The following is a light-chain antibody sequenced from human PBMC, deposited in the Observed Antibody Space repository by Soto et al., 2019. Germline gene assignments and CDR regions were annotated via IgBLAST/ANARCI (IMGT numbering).Light chain of an antibody. CDR3: QQYYNLPIT. Sequence: DIQMTQSPSSLSASVGDRVTITCQASQDISNYLNWYQQKPGKAPKLLIYDASTLETWVPSRFSGSGSGTHFTFTISSLQPEDIATYYCQQYYNLPITFGGGTKVEIK. V-gene: IGKV1-33*01. J-gene: IGKJ4*01. CDR2: DAS. CDR1: QDISNY.